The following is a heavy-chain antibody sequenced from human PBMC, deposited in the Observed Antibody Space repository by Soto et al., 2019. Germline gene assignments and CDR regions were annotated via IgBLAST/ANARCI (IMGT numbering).Heavy chain of an antibody. D-gene: IGHD5-12*01. CDR1: GVTMSYGGYS. CDR2: IYHSGST. Sequence: SETLSLTCSVSGVTMSYGGYSWSWIRQPPGKGLEWIGSIYHSGSTYYNPSLKSRVTISVDTSKNQFSLKLSSVTAADTAVYYCARTDVDIVATIEGYYFDYWGQGTLVTVSS. V-gene: IGHV4-38-2*02. CDR3: ARTDVDIVATIEGYYFDY. J-gene: IGHJ4*02.